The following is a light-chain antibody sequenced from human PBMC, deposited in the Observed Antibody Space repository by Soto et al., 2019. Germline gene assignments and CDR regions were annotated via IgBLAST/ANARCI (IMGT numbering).Light chain of an antibody. CDR2: DAS. J-gene: IGKJ1*01. V-gene: IGKV3-11*01. Sequence: EIVLTQSPATLSLSPGERATLSCRASQSVSSYLAWYQQKPVQAPRLLIYDASNRATGTPARFSGSGSGTDFTLTISSLEPEDFAVYYCQQRSNWPPWTFGQGTKVDI. CDR3: QQRSNWPPWT. CDR1: QSVSSY.